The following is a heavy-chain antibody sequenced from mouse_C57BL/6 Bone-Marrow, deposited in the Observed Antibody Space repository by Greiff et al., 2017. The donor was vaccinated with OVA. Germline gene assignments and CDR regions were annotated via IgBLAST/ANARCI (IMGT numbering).Heavy chain of an antibody. CDR1: GFSLTSYG. V-gene: IGHV2-2*01. CDR2: IWSGGST. Sequence: VMLVESGPGLVQPSQSLSITCTVSGFSLTSYGVHWVRQSPGKGLEWLGVIWSGGSTDYNAAFISRLGISKTTSKSQVFFKMSRLQADATAIYYCARDYFDDWGQGTTLTVSS. CDR3: ARDYFDD. J-gene: IGHJ2*01.